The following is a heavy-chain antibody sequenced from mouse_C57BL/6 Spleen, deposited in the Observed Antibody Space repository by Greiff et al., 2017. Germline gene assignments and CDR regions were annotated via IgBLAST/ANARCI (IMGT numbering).Heavy chain of an antibody. Sequence: QVQLQQSGAELARPGASVKLSCKASGYTFTSYGISWVKQRTGQGLEWIGEIYPRSGNTYYNEKFKGKATLTADKSSSTAYMELRSLTSEDSAVYFCARLPITTVVATTDHDYWGQGTTLTVSS. J-gene: IGHJ2*01. CDR3: ARLPITTVVATTDHDY. V-gene: IGHV1-81*01. CDR1: GYTFTSYG. CDR2: IYPRSGNT. D-gene: IGHD1-1*01.